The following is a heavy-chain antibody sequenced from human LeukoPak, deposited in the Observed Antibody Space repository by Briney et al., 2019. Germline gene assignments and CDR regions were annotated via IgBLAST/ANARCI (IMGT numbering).Heavy chain of an antibody. CDR1: GYTFTGYY. D-gene: IGHD4-11*01. CDR3: VRDETYSNYVSDH. Sequence: GASVKVSCKASGYTFTGYYMHWVRQAPGQGLEWVGWINPNSGGTNYAQKFQGRVTMTRGTSISTAYMELSRLRSDDTAVYYCVRDETYSNYVSDHWSQETLVTVSS. J-gene: IGHJ5*02. CDR2: INPNSGGT. V-gene: IGHV1-2*02.